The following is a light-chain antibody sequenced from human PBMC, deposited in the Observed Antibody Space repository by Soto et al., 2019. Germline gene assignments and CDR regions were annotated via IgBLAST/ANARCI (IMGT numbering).Light chain of an antibody. CDR1: QSVGGD. Sequence: PGERATLSWRASQSVGGDLAWYQRKPGQAPRLLIYGASTRATGIPARFSGRGSGTEFTLTISSLQSVDFAVYYCQQYDNWPQTFGQGTKVDIK. CDR2: GAS. CDR3: QQYDNWPQT. V-gene: IGKV3-15*01. J-gene: IGKJ1*01.